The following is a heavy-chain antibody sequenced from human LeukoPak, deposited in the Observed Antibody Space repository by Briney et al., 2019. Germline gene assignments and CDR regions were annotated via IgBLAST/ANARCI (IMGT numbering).Heavy chain of an antibody. Sequence: ASVKVSCKASGYTFTSYGISWVRQAPGQGLEWMGWINPNSGGTNYAQKFQGRVTMTRDTSISTAYMELSRLRSDDTAVYYCAVPSNFDYWGQGTLVTVSS. V-gene: IGHV1-2*02. CDR3: AVPSNFDY. CDR2: INPNSGGT. D-gene: IGHD2-2*01. J-gene: IGHJ4*02. CDR1: GYTFTSYG.